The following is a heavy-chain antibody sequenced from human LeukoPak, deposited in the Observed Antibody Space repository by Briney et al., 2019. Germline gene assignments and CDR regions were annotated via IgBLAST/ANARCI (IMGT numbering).Heavy chain of an antibody. Sequence: GGSLRLSCAASGFTFSNYWMSWVRRAPGKGLEWGANIKQDGSETYYVDPLRGRFTTSRDNAKKSLYLHMNSLRAEDTAVYYCARDFWGAYRVDYFDYWGQGTLITVSS. CDR2: IKQDGSET. CDR1: GFTFSNYW. J-gene: IGHJ4*02. V-gene: IGHV3-7*01. CDR3: ARDFWGAYRVDYFDY. D-gene: IGHD3-3*01.